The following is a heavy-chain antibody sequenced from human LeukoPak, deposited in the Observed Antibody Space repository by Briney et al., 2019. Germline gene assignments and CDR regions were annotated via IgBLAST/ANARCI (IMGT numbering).Heavy chain of an antibody. CDR3: ARDLDDYGSGSYYNFDY. CDR2: ISLDGGKP. V-gene: IGHV3-43D*03. D-gene: IGHD3-10*01. J-gene: IGHJ4*02. Sequence: GCLRLSSVLSRFTLDGRAMRWVRPALGEGLECVSLISLDGGKPYYADSVQGRFTISRDNNKNSLYLQMNSLRAEDTALYYCARDLDDYGSGSYYNFDYWGQGTLVTVSS. CDR1: RFTLDGRA.